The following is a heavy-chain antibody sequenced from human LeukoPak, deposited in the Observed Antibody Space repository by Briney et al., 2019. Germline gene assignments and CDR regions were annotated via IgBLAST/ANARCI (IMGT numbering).Heavy chain of an antibody. Sequence: SETMSLTCAVYGGSFSGYYWSWIRQPPGKGLEWIGEINHSGSTNYNPSLKSRVTISVDTSNNHFSLKLSSVTAADTAVYYSARGRRYCSSTSCYTNYYYYYMDVWGKGTTVTVSS. CDR1: GGSFSGYY. D-gene: IGHD2-2*02. CDR3: ARGRRYCSSTSCYTNYYYYYMDV. V-gene: IGHV4-34*01. J-gene: IGHJ6*03. CDR2: INHSGST.